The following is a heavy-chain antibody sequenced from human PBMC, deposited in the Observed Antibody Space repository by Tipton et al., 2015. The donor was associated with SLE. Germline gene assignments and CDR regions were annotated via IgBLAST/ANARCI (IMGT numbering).Heavy chain of an antibody. CDR3: ARDADYYDSSGYYYFDY. Sequence: QLVQSGAEVKKPGASVKVSCKASGYTFTSYYMHWVRQAPGQGLEWMGIINPSGGSTSYAQKFQGRVTMTRDTSTSTVYMELSSLRSEDTAVYYCARDADYYDSSGYYYFDYWGQGTLVTVSS. CDR1: GYTFTSYY. CDR2: INPSGGST. J-gene: IGHJ4*02. D-gene: IGHD3-22*01. V-gene: IGHV1-46*01.